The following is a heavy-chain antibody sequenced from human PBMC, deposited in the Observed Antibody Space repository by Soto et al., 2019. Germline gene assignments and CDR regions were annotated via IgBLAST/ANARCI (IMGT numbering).Heavy chain of an antibody. V-gene: IGHV3-30*18. CDR3: AKDLSGSSTLGY. CDR2: ISYDGSNK. J-gene: IGHJ4*02. D-gene: IGHD1-26*01. Sequence: QVQLVESGGGVVQPGRSLRLSCAASGFTFSSYGMHWVRQAPGKGLEWVAVISYDGSNKYYADSVKGRFTISRDNSKNTLYLQMNSLRAEDTAVYYRAKDLSGSSTLGYWGQGTLVTVSS. CDR1: GFTFSSYG.